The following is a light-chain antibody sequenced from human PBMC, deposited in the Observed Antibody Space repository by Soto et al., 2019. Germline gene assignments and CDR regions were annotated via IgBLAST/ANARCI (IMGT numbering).Light chain of an antibody. CDR3: IQRLEFPSIT. J-gene: IGKJ5*01. Sequence: DIVMTQTPLSLPVTPGEPASISCRSSQSLLESDGGKNHLDWYLQKPGQSPQLLIYSVSYRASGVPDRFSGSGSGTDFTLKISRVEAEDVGVYYCIQRLEFPSITFGQGTRLEIK. CDR1: QSLLESDGGKNH. V-gene: IGKV2-40*01. CDR2: SVS.